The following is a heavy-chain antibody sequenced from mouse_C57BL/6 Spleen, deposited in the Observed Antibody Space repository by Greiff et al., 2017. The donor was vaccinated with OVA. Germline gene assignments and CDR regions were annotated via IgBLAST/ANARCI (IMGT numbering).Heavy chain of an antibody. CDR1: GYTFTDYE. V-gene: IGHV1-15*01. J-gene: IGHJ2*01. CDR3: TREAGGYSNPPFYFDY. CDR2: IDPETGGT. D-gene: IGHD2-5*01. Sequence: LVESGAELVRPGASVTLSCKASGYTFTDYEMHWVKQTPVHGLEWIGAIDPETGGTAYNQKFKGKAILTADKSSSTAYMELRSLTSEDSAVYYCTREAGGYSNPPFYFDYWGQGTTLTVSS.